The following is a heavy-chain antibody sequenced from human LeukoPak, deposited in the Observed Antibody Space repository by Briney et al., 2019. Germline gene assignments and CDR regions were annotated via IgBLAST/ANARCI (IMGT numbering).Heavy chain of an antibody. D-gene: IGHD6-19*01. Sequence: PGGSLRPSCAASGFTFSSYAMSWVRQAPGKGLEWVSAISGSGGSTYYADSVKGRFTISRDNSKNTLYLQMNSLRAEDTAVYYCAKGPWSSGWPVDNWFDPWGQGTLVTVSS. CDR2: ISGSGGST. J-gene: IGHJ5*02. CDR3: AKGPWSSGWPVDNWFDP. CDR1: GFTFSSYA. V-gene: IGHV3-23*01.